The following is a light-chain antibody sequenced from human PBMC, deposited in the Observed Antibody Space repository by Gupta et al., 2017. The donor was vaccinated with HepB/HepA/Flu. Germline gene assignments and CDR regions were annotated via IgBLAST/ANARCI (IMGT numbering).Light chain of an antibody. J-gene: IGLJ3*02. CDR2: INN. CDR3: AAWDNSLNGL. Sequence: QSVLTQPPSVSGPPGQRVIFSCSGSRSNIGTNTVNWYQQLPGTAPKLLIYINNQRPSGVPDRFSGSKSGTSASLAISGLQSEDEADYYCAAWDNSLNGLFGGGTKLTVL. CDR1: RSNIGTNT. V-gene: IGLV1-44*01.